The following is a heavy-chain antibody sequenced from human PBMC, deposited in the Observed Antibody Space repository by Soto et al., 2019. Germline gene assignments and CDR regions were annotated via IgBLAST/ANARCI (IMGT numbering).Heavy chain of an antibody. CDR2: IYYSGST. D-gene: IGHD4-17*01. Sequence: PSETLSLTCTVSGGSISSGDYYWSWIRQPPGKGLEWIGYIYYSGSTYYNPSLKSRVTLSVDTSKNQFSLKLCSVTAADTAVYYCARDPTYGDYDVWFDPWGQGTLVTVSS. CDR1: GGSISSGDYY. CDR3: ARDPTYGDYDVWFDP. J-gene: IGHJ5*02. V-gene: IGHV4-30-4*01.